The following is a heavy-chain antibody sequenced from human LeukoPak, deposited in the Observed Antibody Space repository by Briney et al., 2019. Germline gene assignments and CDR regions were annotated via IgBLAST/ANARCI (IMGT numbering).Heavy chain of an antibody. V-gene: IGHV3-21*01. CDR1: GFTFSSYS. CDR2: IGSSSSYI. Sequence: SGGSLRLSCAASGFTFSSYSMNWVRQAPGKGLEWVSSIGSSSSYIYYADSVKGRFTISRDNAKNSLYLQMNSLRAEDTAVYYCARAIGSAWGANGVLEAIRYSSGWYDYYYYYMDVWGKGTTVTVSS. D-gene: IGHD6-19*01. J-gene: IGHJ6*03. CDR3: ARAIGSAWGANGVLEAIRYSSGWYDYYYYYMDV.